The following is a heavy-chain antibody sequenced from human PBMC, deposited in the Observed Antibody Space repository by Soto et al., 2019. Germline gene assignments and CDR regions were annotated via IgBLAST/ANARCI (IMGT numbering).Heavy chain of an antibody. CDR3: AKDLQFSGWLSAQTFDY. Sequence: EVQLLESGGGLVQPGGSLRLSCAVSGFTFSSHAMSWVRQAPGKGLECVLSITGSRDSTYYADSVKGRFTISRDKSKSTRYLQMNSPRAEDTAVYYCAKDLQFSGWLSAQTFDYWGQGTQVTVSS. V-gene: IGHV3-23*01. D-gene: IGHD6-19*01. CDR2: ITGSRDST. CDR1: GFTFSSHA. J-gene: IGHJ4*02.